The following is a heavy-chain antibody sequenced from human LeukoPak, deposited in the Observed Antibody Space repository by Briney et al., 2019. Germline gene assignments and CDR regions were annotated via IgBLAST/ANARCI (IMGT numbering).Heavy chain of an antibody. D-gene: IGHD1-26*01. V-gene: IGHV4-38-2*02. CDR1: GYSISSGYY. J-gene: IGHJ5*02. CDR3: ARAIVGAITEWFDP. CDR2: IYHSGST. Sequence: SETLSLTCTVSGYSISSGYYWGWIRQPPGKGLEWIGSIYHSGSTYYNPSLKSRDTISVDTSKNQFSLKLSSVTAADTAVYYCARAIVGAITEWFDPWGQGTLVTVSS.